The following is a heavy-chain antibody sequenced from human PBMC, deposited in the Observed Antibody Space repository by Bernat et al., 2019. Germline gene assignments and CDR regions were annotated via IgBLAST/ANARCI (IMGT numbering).Heavy chain of an antibody. J-gene: IGHJ3*02. CDR2: ISGSGGRT. CDR3: AKSYWVVVTDAFDI. Sequence: EVQLLESGGGLVQPGGSLRLSCAASGFSFSSYAMSWVRQAPGKGLDWVSAIISGSGGRTYYAYSVKGRFTISRDNSKNTLYLQMNSLRAEDTAVYYCAKSYWVVVTDAFDIWGQGTMVTVSS. V-gene: IGHV3-23*01. D-gene: IGHD2-8*02. CDR1: GFSFSSYA.